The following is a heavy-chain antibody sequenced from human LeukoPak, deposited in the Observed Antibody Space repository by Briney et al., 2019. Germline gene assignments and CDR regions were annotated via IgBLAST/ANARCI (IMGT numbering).Heavy chain of an antibody. CDR2: ISGSGGNT. V-gene: IGHV3-23*01. J-gene: IGHJ6*02. CDR1: GFTLSSYA. Sequence: PGGSLRLSCAASGFTLSSYAMSWVRQAPGRGLEWVSAISGSGGNTYYADSVKGRFTISRDNSKNTLYPQMNSLRAEDTAVYYCAKDKGWGYSTYDFYGMDVWGQGTTVTVSS. CDR3: AKDKGWGYSTYDFYGMDV. D-gene: IGHD1-26*01.